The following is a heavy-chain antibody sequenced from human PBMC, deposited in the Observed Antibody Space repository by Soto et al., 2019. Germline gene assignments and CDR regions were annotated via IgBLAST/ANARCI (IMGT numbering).Heavy chain of an antibody. D-gene: IGHD3-10*01. J-gene: IGHJ4*02. CDR1: GYTFTSYG. V-gene: IGHV1-18*01. CDR2: ISAYNGNT. Sequence: ASVKVSCKASGYTFTSYGISWVRQAPGQGLEWMGWISAYNGNTNYAQKLQGRVTMTTDTSTSTAYMELRSLRSDDTAVYYCARDRPYYYGSGSYPDFDYWGQGTLVTVSS. CDR3: ARDRPYYYGSGSYPDFDY.